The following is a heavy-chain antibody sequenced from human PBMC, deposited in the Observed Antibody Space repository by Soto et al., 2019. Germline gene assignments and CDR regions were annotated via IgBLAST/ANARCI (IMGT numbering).Heavy chain of an antibody. D-gene: IGHD4-4*01. Sequence: PSETLSLTCTVAGGSISSYYWIRIRQPPGKGLEWIGYIYYSGSTNYNPSLKSRVTISVDTSKNQFSLKLSSVTAADTAVYYCARQLGSTTALGRYYYMDVWGKGTTVTVSS. CDR1: GGSISSYY. V-gene: IGHV4-59*08. J-gene: IGHJ6*03. CDR3: ARQLGSTTALGRYYYMDV. CDR2: IYYSGST.